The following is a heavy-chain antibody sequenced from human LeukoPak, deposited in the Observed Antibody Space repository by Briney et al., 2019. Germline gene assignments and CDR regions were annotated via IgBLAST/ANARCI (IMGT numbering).Heavy chain of an antibody. V-gene: IGHV4-59*08. Sequence: NPSDTLSLTCTVSVRSISSYYWSWLRQPPGKGREWLGYIHYSGSTNLNPFLKSRVTISVDTSKNQFSLKLTPSAAAHPAFYSLARQRPDYYYYYYMDVGGKGTTVTISS. CDR1: VRSISSYY. J-gene: IGHJ6*03. CDR3: ARQRPDYYYYYYMDV. CDR2: IHYSGST.